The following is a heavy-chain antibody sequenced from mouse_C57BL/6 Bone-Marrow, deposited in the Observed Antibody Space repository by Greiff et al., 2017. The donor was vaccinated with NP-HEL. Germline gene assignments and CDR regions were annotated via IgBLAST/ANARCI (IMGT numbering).Heavy chain of an antibody. D-gene: IGHD2-3*01. CDR3: ASGYYSCAMDY. CDR1: GYTFTSYW. J-gene: IGHJ4*01. Sequence: QVQLQQPGAELVRPGSSVKLSCKASGYTFTSYWMHWVKQRPIQGLEWIGNIDPSDSDTHYNQKFKDKATLTVDKSSSTAYMQLSSLTSEDSAVYYCASGYYSCAMDYWGQGTTVTVSS. V-gene: IGHV1-52*01. CDR2: IDPSDSDT.